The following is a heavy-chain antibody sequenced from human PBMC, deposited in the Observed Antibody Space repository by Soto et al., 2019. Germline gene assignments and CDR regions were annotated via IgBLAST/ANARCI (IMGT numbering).Heavy chain of an antibody. CDR1: GFTFSTVA. Sequence: GGSLRLFCAASGFTFSTVAMSWVRQAPGKGLEWVSSLTAADDTYYADSVKGRFTVSRDNSENTLYLQINSLRVEDTAVYYCAKGRFNFDSWGQGTLVTVSS. CDR2: LTAADDT. J-gene: IGHJ4*02. V-gene: IGHV3-23*01. CDR3: AKGRFNFDS.